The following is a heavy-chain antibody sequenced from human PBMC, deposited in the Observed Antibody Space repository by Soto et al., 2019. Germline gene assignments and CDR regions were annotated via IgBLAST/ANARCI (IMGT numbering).Heavy chain of an antibody. CDR2: TYFRSKWYN. D-gene: IGHD5-12*01. Sequence: SQALSRTGAISGDSVSSNTASWDWIRQSPSGGLEWLGRTYFRSKWYNDYAVSLKSRIIINPDTSNNQFSLQLNSVTPEDTAVYFCAKGDNLGPKTGYAFDPWGQGIMVTVSS. CDR3: AKGDNLGPKTGYAFDP. CDR1: GDSVSSNTAS. J-gene: IGHJ5*02. V-gene: IGHV6-1*01.